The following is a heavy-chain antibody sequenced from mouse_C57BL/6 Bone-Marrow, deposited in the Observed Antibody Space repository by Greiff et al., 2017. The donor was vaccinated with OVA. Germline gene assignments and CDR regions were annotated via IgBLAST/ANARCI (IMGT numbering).Heavy chain of an antibody. V-gene: IGHV2-2*01. CDR3: ARKRAHYYGSHYYAMDY. Sequence: QVQLKESGPGLVQPSQSLSITCTVSGFSLTSYGVHWVRQSPGKGLEWLGVIWSGGSTDYNAAFISSLSISKDNSKSQVFFKMNSLQADDTAIYYCARKRAHYYGSHYYAMDYWGQGTSVTVSS. CDR2: IWSGGST. D-gene: IGHD1-1*01. J-gene: IGHJ4*01. CDR1: GFSLTSYG.